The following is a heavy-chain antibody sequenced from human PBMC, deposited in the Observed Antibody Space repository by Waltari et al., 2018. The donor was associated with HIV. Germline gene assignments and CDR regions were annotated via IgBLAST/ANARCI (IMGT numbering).Heavy chain of an antibody. V-gene: IGHV5-51*01. CDR3: ARLGYCSSARCPSGYYYSYGMGV. CDR2: IYPVDSDT. D-gene: IGHD2-2*01. Sequence: EVQLVQSGAEVKKPGESLKISCKGSGYNFTTYWLGWLRQMPGKGLEWMGIIYPVDSDTRYSPAFRGQVTISADKSMSTAYLQWSSLQASDTAIYYCARLGYCSSARCPSGYYYSYGMGVWGQGTTVTVSS. J-gene: IGHJ6*02. CDR1: GYNFTTYW.